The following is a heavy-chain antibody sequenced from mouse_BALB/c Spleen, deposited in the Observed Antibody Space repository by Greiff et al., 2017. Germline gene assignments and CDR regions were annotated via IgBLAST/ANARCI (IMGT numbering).Heavy chain of an antibody. Sequence: EGKLVESGGDLVKPGGSLKLSCAASGFTFSSYGMSWVRQTPDKRLEWVATISSGGSYTYYPDSVKGRFTISSDNAKNTLYLQMSSLKSEDTAMYYCARRYGYGGAWFAYWGQGTLVTVSA. V-gene: IGHV5-6*02. CDR3: ARRYGYGGAWFAY. CDR2: ISSGGSYT. D-gene: IGHD2-2*01. J-gene: IGHJ3*01. CDR1: GFTFSSYG.